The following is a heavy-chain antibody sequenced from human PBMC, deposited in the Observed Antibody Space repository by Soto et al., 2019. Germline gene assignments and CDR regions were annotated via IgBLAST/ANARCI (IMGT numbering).Heavy chain of an antibody. V-gene: IGHV1-18*01. CDR1: GYTFTSYG. D-gene: IGHD3-16*01. CDR2: ISAYNGNT. CDR3: ATPTNGDYGDGDAFAI. J-gene: IGHJ3*02. Sequence: ASVKVSCKASGYTFTSYGISWVRQAPGQGLEWMGWISAYNGNTNYAQKLQGRVTMTTDTSTSTAYMELRSLRSDDTAVYYCATPTNGDYGDGDAFAIWGQGTMVTVSS.